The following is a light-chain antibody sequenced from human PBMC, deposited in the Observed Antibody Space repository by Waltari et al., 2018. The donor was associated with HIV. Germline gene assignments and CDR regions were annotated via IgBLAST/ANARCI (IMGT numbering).Light chain of an antibody. J-gene: IGLJ2*01. V-gene: IGLV2-14*01. CDR1: SDDLGLYNF. Sequence: QSALTQPASVSGSPGQSITISCTGTSDDLGLYNFVSWYQKHPDKAPQLIIYGNTNRPSGGAYRFSGSKSDNTASLTISGLQAEDDADYYCSSFATSDTLLFGGGTKLTVL. CDR2: GNT. CDR3: SSFATSDTLL.